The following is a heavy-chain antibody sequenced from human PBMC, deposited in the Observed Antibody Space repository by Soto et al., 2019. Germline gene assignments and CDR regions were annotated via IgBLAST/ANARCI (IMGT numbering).Heavy chain of an antibody. D-gene: IGHD1-26*01. CDR1: GFIFETFG. Sequence: PGGSLRLSCAASGFIFETFGMSWVGQAPGKGLEWISSISGSGFKKYYADSVKGRFTISRDNSKSTVYLELNNLSAEDTAVYHCAKNQGVELVPLATVDWFDPWGQGSVVTVSS. J-gene: IGHJ5*02. CDR3: AKNQGVELVPLATVDWFDP. V-gene: IGHV3-23*01. CDR2: ISGSGFKK.